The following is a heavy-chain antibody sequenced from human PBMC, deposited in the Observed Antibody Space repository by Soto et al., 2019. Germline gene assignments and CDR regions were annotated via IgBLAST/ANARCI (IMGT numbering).Heavy chain of an antibody. D-gene: IGHD3-10*01. CDR2: IYYSGST. V-gene: IGHV4-39*01. J-gene: IGHJ4*02. Sequence: SGTLSLPCTLFCCSISSSCYYWGWIRQPPGKGLEWIGSIYYSGSTYYNPSLKSRVTISVDTSKNQFSLKLSSVTAADTAVYYCARLRWFGELFNYFGYWGQGTLVTVSS. CDR3: ARLRWFGELFNYFGY. CDR1: CCSISSSCYY.